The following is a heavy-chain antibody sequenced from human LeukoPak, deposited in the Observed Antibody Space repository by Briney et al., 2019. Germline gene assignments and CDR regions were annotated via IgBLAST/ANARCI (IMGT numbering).Heavy chain of an antibody. CDR2: IIPILGIA. D-gene: IGHD6-13*01. CDR1: GGTFSSYA. CDR3: ARAFLIAAAGYYFDY. J-gene: IGHJ4*02. V-gene: IGHV1-69*04. Sequence: GSSVKVSCKASGGTFSSYAISWVRQAPGQGLEWMGRIIPILGIANYAQKFQGRVTMTADKSTSTAYMELSSLRSEDTAAYYCARAFLIAAAGYYFDYWGQGTLVTVSS.